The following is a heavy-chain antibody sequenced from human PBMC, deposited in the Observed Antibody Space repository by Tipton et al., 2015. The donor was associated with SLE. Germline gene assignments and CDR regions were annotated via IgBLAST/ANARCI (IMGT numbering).Heavy chain of an antibody. J-gene: IGHJ4*02. CDR2: INHSGTT. CDR1: GGSFSGYF. Sequence: TLSLTCAVYGGSFSGYFWSWIRQLPDKGLEWIGEINHSGTTNCNPSLKSRVTISVDTSKNQFSLKLSSVTAADTAVYYCARDAVDGYRGGAVDSWGQGTLVTVSS. V-gene: IGHV4-34*01. D-gene: IGHD5-24*01. CDR3: ARDAVDGYRGGAVDS.